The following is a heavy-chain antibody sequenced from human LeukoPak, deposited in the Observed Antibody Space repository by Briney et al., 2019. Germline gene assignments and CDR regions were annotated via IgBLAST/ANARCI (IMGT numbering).Heavy chain of an antibody. CDR3: ARNRGYSYGAYYDYYGLDV. D-gene: IGHD5-18*01. CDR1: GGSISRYY. J-gene: IGHJ6*02. CDR2: IYYNGST. V-gene: IGHV4-59*08. Sequence: SETLSLTCTVSGGSISRYYWSWLRQPPGKGLDWIGNIYYNGSTNYNPSLKSRVTISEDMSKKQFSLKLSSVTAADTAVYYCARNRGYSYGAYYDYYGLDVWGQGTTVTVSS.